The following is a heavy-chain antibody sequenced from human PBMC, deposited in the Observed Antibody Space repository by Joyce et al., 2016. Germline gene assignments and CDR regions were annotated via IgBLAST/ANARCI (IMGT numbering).Heavy chain of an antibody. CDR1: GYTFTKYW. V-gene: IGHV5-10-1*03. Sequence: EVRLVQSGAEVKKPGESLTISCKASGYTFTKYWITWVRQMPGRAPECLGHIDPGYSYTDDSPAFQGHVSISVDRSTSTAYLQWSSLKASDTAIYYCAALFPCSNGICEDFDYWGQGTLVTVSS. D-gene: IGHD2-8*01. CDR2: IDPGYSYT. CDR3: AALFPCSNGICEDFDY. J-gene: IGHJ4*02.